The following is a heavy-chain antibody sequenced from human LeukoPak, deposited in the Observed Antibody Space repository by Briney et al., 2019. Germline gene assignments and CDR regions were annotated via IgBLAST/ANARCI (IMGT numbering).Heavy chain of an antibody. CDR2: IYHSEST. J-gene: IGHJ5*02. D-gene: IGHD5-12*01. V-gene: IGHV4-38-2*02. CDR1: GYSISSGYY. Sequence: PSETLSLTCTVSGYSISSGYYWGWIRQPPGKGLEWIGSIYHSESTYYNPSLKSRVTISVDTSKNQFSLKLSSVTAADTAVYYCARDLGGYSGYDYVWVAWFDPWGQGTLVTVSS. CDR3: ARDLGGYSGYDYVWVAWFDP.